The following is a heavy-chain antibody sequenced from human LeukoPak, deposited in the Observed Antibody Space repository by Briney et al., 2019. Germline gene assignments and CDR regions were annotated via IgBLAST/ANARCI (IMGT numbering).Heavy chain of an antibody. Sequence: ASVKVSCKGAVYTFTGYYMFWVRQAPGQGLEWMGRINPNSGGTNYAHKFQGRVTMTRDTSISTAYMELSRLRSDETAVYYCTRGYCSGASCYSVENWFVPWGEGNLVTVSS. CDR3: TRGYCSGASCYSVENWFVP. J-gene: IGHJ5*02. V-gene: IGHV1-2*06. CDR2: INPNSGGT. D-gene: IGHD2-15*01. CDR1: VYTFTGYY.